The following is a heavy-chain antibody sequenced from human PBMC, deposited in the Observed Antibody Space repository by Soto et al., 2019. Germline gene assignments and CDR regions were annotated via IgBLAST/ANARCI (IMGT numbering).Heavy chain of an antibody. CDR3: ARDSNDYGDYGWYFDL. CDR2: IKQDGSEK. V-gene: IGHV3-7*01. CDR1: GFSFRTYW. J-gene: IGHJ2*01. D-gene: IGHD4-17*01. Sequence: EVQLVESGGGLVQPGGSLRLSCEASGFSFRTYWISWVRQAPGKGLEWVADIKQDGSEKNYGDSVKGRFTIFRDNAENSLFLQMNSLRVEDTAVYYCARDSNDYGDYGWYFDLWGRGTLVTVSS.